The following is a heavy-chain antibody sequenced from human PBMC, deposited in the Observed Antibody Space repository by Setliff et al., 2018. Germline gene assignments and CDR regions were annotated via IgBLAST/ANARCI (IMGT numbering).Heavy chain of an antibody. CDR3: ARTGTYRYFDY. CDR1: GGTFSDYH. J-gene: IGHJ4*02. V-gene: IGHV4-34*01. Sequence: SETLSLTCAAYGGTFSDYHWTWIRQSPEKGLEWIGEINHRGTTYYNPSLKSPVTISIDTPKNQFSLKLSSVTAADTAVYYCARTGTYRYFDYWGQGTRVTVSS. CDR2: INHRGTT. D-gene: IGHD1-1*01.